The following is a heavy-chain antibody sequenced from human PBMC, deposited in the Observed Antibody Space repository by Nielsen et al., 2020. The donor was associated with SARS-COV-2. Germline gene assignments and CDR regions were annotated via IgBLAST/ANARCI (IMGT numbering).Heavy chain of an antibody. Sequence: SVKVSCKASGGTFSSYTISWVRQAPGQGLEWMGRIIPTLGIANYAQKFQGRVTITADKSTSTAYMELSSLRSEDTAVYYCARVSLSGSHTYYFDYWGQGTLVTVSS. V-gene: IGHV1-69*02. CDR3: ARVSLSGSHTYYFDY. CDR2: IIPTLGIA. J-gene: IGHJ4*02. D-gene: IGHD1-26*01. CDR1: GGTFSSYT.